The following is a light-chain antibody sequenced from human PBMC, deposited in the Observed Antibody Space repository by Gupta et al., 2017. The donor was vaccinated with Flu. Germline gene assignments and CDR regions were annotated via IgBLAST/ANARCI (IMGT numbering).Light chain of an antibody. CDR1: QSAGSY. CDR2: DAS. V-gene: IGKV3-11*01. J-gene: IGKJ5*01. Sequence: EIVLTQSPGTLSLSPGERATLSCRASQSAGSYLAWYQPRPGQAPRHLLFDASNRATAIPARFSGSGSGTDFTRTISSLEPEDFAIHFCQQRNSFGQGTRLEIK. CDR3: QQRNS.